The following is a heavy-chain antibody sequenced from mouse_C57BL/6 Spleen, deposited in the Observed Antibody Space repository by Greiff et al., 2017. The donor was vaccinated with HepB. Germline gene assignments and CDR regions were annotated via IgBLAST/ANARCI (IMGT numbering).Heavy chain of an antibody. J-gene: IGHJ4*01. V-gene: IGHV2-3*01. Sequence: VKLMESGPGLVAPSQSLSITCTVSGFSLTSYGVSWVRQPPGKGLEWLGVIWGDGSTNYHSALISRLSISKDNSKSQVFLKLNSLQTDDTATYYCAKEEVITTVVEDYYAMDYWGQGTSVTVSS. CDR3: AKEEVITTVVEDYYAMDY. D-gene: IGHD1-1*01. CDR2: IWGDGST. CDR1: GFSLTSYG.